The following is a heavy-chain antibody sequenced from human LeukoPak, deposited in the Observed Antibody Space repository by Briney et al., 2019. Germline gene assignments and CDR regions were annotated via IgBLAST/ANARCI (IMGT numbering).Heavy chain of an antibody. J-gene: IGHJ6*03. CDR3: ARDIGSGWLFEDYYYYYMDV. Sequence: PGGSLRLSCAASGFTFSSYSMNWVRQAPGKGLEWVSSISSSSSYIYYADSVKGRFTISRDNAKNSLYLQMNSLRAEDTAVYYCARDIGSGWLFEDYYYYYMDVWGKGTTVTVSS. CDR2: ISSSSSYI. V-gene: IGHV3-21*01. D-gene: IGHD3-10*01. CDR1: GFTFSSYS.